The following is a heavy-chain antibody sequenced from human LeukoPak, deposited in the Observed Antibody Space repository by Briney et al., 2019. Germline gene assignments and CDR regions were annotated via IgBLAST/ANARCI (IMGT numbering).Heavy chain of an antibody. CDR3: ARVMYSGNYYFDY. J-gene: IGHJ4*02. CDR1: GFTFSDYY. CDR2: ISSSGSTI. V-gene: IGHV3-11*01. D-gene: IGHD3-10*01. Sequence: GGSLRLSCAASGFTFSDYYMSWIRQAPGKGLEWVSYISSSGSTIYYADSVKGRFTISRDNAKNSLYLQMNSLRAEDTAVYYCARVMYSGNYYFDYWGQGTLVTVSS.